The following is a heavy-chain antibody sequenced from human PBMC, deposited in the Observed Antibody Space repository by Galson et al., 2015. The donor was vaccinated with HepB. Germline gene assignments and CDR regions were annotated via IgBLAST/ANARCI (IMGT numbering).Heavy chain of an antibody. V-gene: IGHV3-30*03. CDR2: ISNDENNK. D-gene: IGHD6-19*01. CDR3: AREAYSSGRAGTFNI. Sequence: SLRLSCAGSGVSISNSHMHWVRQAPGKGLEWVAVISNDENNKHYAASVEGRFTISRDNSKNTIYIQLNHLRTEDAAVYRCAREAYSSGRAGTFNIWGQGTMVTVSS. CDR1: GVSISNSH. J-gene: IGHJ3*02.